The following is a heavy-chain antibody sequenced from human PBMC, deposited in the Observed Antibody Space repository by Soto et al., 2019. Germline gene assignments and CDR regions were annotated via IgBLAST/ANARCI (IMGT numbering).Heavy chain of an antibody. J-gene: IGHJ4*02. D-gene: IGHD3-16*02. CDR2: IYYSGST. V-gene: IGHV4-59*01. CDR1: GGSISSYY. CDR3: ARVDYDYIWGSYRYSYFDY. Sequence: SETLSLTCTVSGGSISSYYRSWIRQPPGKGLEWIGYIYYSGSTNYNPSLKSRVTISVDTSKNQFSLKLSSVTAADTAVYYCARVDYDYIWGSYRYSYFDYWGQGTLVTVSS.